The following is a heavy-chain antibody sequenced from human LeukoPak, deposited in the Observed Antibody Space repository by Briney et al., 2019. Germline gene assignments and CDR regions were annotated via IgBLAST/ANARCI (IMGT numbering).Heavy chain of an antibody. CDR3: ARAGELRYMDV. V-gene: IGHV3-48*04. Sequence: GGSLRLSCTASGFTFNNYAMTWVRQAPGKGLEWVSTIKGIGPTTYYADSLKGRFTISRDNAKNSLFLQMSSLRAGDTAIYYCARAGELRYMDVWGKGTAVTVSS. J-gene: IGHJ6*03. D-gene: IGHD3-16*01. CDR2: IKGIGPTT. CDR1: GFTFNNYA.